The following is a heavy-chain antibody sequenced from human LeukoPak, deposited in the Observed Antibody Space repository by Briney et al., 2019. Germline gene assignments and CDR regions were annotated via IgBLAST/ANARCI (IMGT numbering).Heavy chain of an antibody. J-gene: IGHJ4*02. CDR2: IDPSDSYT. CDR3: ARLYYDYVWGSYRPTDFDY. D-gene: IGHD3-16*02. CDR1: GYSFTSYW. V-gene: IGHV5-10-1*01. Sequence: GESLKISCKGSGYSFTSYWISWVRQMPGKGLEWMGRIDPSDSYTNYSPSFQGHVTISADKSISTAYLQWSSLKASDTAMHYCARLYYDYVWGSYRPTDFDYWGQGTLVTVSS.